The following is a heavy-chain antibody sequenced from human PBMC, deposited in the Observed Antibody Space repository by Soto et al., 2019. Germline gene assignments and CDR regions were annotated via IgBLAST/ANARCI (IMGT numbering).Heavy chain of an antibody. CDR1: GFTFSNYA. Sequence: EVQLLESGVGLVQPGRSLILSSAASGFTFSNYAMSWVRQAPGQGLDWVSAISGSGGTTYYADSVKGRFTISRDNSKNSLFLQMNSLRAEDAAVYYCSKFFVETGSNSGWPWSFHFWGQGTLVTVSS. V-gene: IGHV3-23*01. CDR3: SKFFVETGSNSGWPWSFHF. J-gene: IGHJ4*02. CDR2: ISGSGGTT. D-gene: IGHD6-25*01.